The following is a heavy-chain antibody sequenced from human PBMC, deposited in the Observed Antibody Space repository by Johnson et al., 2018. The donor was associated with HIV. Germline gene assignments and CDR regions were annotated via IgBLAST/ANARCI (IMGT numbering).Heavy chain of an antibody. CDR2: INSDGSSI. J-gene: IGHJ3*02. CDR1: GFTVINNY. Sequence: MLLVESGGGLVQPGGSLRLSCAVSGFTVINNYMTWVRQAPGKGLVWVSRINSDGSSITYADSVTGRFTISRDNSKNTLYLQMNSLRAEDTAVYYCARDSRWKVFGVVTPGAFDIWGQGTMVTVSS. CDR3: ARDSRWKVFGVVTPGAFDI. V-gene: IGHV3-66*01. D-gene: IGHD3-3*01.